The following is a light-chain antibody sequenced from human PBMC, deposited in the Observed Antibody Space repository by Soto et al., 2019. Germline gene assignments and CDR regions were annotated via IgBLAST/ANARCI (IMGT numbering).Light chain of an antibody. CDR2: TAS. J-gene: IGKJ1*01. Sequence: DIQMTQSPSSLSTSVGDIVTITCRASQGIGKNLAWYQQKPGKVPKVLIYTASTLHSGVPSRFSGSGSGTDFTLTINSLQPEDVATYFCQKYDSVPWSFGQGTRVEI. CDR1: QGIGKN. V-gene: IGKV1-27*01. CDR3: QKYDSVPWS.